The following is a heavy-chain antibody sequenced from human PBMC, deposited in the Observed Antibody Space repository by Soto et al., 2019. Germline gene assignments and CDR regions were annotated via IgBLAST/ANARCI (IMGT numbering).Heavy chain of an antibody. J-gene: IGHJ6*02. CDR3: ARMFGFSYGPANRGMDV. V-gene: IGHV3-30*04. D-gene: IGHD5-18*01. Sequence: QVQLVESGGGVAQPGRSLRLFCAASGFTLSSYSFPWVRQSPGKGLEWVAAISSDGTEKHYADSVKGRFTISRDNSKNTLSLQLNSLRTEDTAVYYCARMFGFSYGPANRGMDVWGQGTTVTVSS. CDR1: GFTLSSYS. CDR2: ISSDGTEK.